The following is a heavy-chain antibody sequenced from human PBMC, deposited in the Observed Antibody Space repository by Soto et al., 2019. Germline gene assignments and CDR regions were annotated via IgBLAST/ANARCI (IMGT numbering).Heavy chain of an antibody. CDR2: IWYDGSSE. CDR1: GFTFSNYG. V-gene: IGHV3-33*01. D-gene: IGHD3-10*01. Sequence: PGGSLRLSCAASGFTFSNYGVHWVRQAPGKGLEWGAVIWYDGSSEYYTESVKGRFTISRDNSKNTLYMQMNSLRAEDTAVYYCARVPGSGTYYDNRIANDAFDIWGQGTMVTVSS. CDR3: ARVPGSGTYYDNRIANDAFDI. J-gene: IGHJ3*02.